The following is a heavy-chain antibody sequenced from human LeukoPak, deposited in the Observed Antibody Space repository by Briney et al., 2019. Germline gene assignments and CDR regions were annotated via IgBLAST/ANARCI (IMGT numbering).Heavy chain of an antibody. V-gene: IGHV1-8*01. D-gene: IGHD5-18*01. CDR1: GYTFTSYD. Sequence: GASVKVSCKASGYTFTSYDINWVRQATGQGLEWMGLMNPNSGNTGYAQKFQGRVTMTRNTSISTAYMEMSSLRSEETAVYYCARGLGRTAMVTRGGVRFDYWGQGTLVTVSS. CDR2: MNPNSGNT. CDR3: ARGLGRTAMVTRGGVRFDY. J-gene: IGHJ4*02.